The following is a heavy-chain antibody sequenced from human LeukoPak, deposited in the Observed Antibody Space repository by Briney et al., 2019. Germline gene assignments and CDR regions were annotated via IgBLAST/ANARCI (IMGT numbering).Heavy chain of an antibody. D-gene: IGHD5-18*01. CDR3: ARGRGYDHGSYFYYMDV. CDR1: EDTFNNHQ. CDR2: VFPLFDTT. V-gene: IGHV1-69*05. Sequence: ASVKVSCKASEDTFNNHQIVWVRQAPGQGLDWMGGVFPLFDTTDYAQKFQGRVTITTDESTTTTYMELSRLRSNDTAVYYCARGRGYDHGSYFYYMDVWGNGTSVTVSS. J-gene: IGHJ6*03.